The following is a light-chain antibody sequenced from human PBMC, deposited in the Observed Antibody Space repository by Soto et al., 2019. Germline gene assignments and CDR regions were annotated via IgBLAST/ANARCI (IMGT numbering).Light chain of an antibody. CDR1: QSVSSSY. CDR2: GAS. J-gene: IGKJ5*01. V-gene: IGKV3D-20*02. Sequence: IVLTQSPGTLSLSPGERATLSCRAIQSVSSSYLAWYQQKPGQAPRLLIYGASSRATGIPDRFSGSGSGTDFTLTINSLEPEDFAVYYCQQRSNWPSITFGQGTRLEIK. CDR3: QQRSNWPSIT.